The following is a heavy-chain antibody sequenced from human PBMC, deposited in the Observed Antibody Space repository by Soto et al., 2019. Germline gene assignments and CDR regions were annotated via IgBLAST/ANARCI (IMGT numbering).Heavy chain of an antibody. CDR3: AKENYYDSSGYYSLFDY. CDR2: ISYDGSNK. V-gene: IGHV3-30*18. Sequence: GGSLRLSCAASGFTFSSYGMHWVRQAPGKGLEWVAVISYDGSNKYYADSVKGRFTISRDNSKNTLYLQMNSLRAEDTALYYCAKENYYDSSGYYSLFDYWGQGTLVTVS. D-gene: IGHD3-22*01. CDR1: GFTFSSYG. J-gene: IGHJ4*02.